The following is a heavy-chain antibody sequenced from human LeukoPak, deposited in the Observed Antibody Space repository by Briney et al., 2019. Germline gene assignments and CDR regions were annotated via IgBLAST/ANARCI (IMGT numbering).Heavy chain of an antibody. V-gene: IGHV1-18*01. Sequence: ASVKVSCKASGYTFTSYGISWVRQAPGQGLEWMGWISAYNGNTNYAQKLQGRVTMTTDTSTSTAYMELRSLRSDDTAVYYCARDCSGGSCYFHAEYFQHWGQGTLVTVSS. J-gene: IGHJ1*01. CDR1: GYTFTSYG. CDR2: ISAYNGNT. CDR3: ARDCSGGSCYFHAEYFQH. D-gene: IGHD2-15*01.